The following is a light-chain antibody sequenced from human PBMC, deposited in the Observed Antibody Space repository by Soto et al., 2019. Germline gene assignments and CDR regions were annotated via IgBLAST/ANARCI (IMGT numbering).Light chain of an antibody. CDR2: EGS. J-gene: IGLJ1*01. V-gene: IGLV2-23*01. Sequence: QSALTQPASVSGSPGQSITISCTGTSSDVGIYNLVSWYQQHPGKAPKLMIYEGSKRPSGVSNRFSGSKSGNTASLTISGLQAEDEADYYCCSYAGSFYVFGTGTKLTVL. CDR1: SSDVGIYNL. CDR3: CSYAGSFYV.